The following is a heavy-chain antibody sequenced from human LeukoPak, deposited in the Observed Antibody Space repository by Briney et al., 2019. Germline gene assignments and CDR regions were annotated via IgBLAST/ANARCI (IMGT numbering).Heavy chain of an antibody. V-gene: IGHV3-23*01. CDR2: ISGSGDST. D-gene: IGHD1-26*01. J-gene: IGHJ4*02. CDR1: GFTFSSYA. CDR3: AKRSGTYMYFDY. Sequence: GGSLRLSCEASGFTFSSYAMRWVRQAPGKGLEWVSVISGSGDSTYYADSVKGRFTIPRDNSKNTLYVQMNSLRAEDTALYYCAKRSGTYMYFDYWGQGTLVTVSS.